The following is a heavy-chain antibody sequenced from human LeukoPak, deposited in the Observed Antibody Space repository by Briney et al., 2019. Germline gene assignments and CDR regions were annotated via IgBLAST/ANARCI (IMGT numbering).Heavy chain of an antibody. CDR2: MNPNSGNT. CDR3: ARVPAWFGELLHDY. CDR1: GYTFTSYD. D-gene: IGHD3-10*01. J-gene: IGHJ4*02. Sequence: LWASVKVSCKASGYTFTSYDINWVRQATGQGLEWMGWMNPNSGNTGYAQKFQGRVTITRNTSISTAYMELSSLRSDDTAAYYCARVPAWFGELLHDYWGQGTLVTVSS. V-gene: IGHV1-8*03.